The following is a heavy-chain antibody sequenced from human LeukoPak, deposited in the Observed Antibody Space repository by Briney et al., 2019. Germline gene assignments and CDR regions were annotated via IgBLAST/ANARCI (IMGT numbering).Heavy chain of an antibody. CDR1: GFTFSSHY. CDR3: ARDPGAYSGVIDY. D-gene: IGHD1-26*01. J-gene: IGHJ4*02. Sequence: GGSLRLSCAASGFTFSSHYMNWVRQAPGKGLEWVSSISSSSSYIYYADSVKGRFTISRDNAKNSLYLQMNSLRAEGTAVYYCARDPGAYSGVIDYWGQGTLVTVSS. CDR2: ISSSSSYI. V-gene: IGHV3-21*01.